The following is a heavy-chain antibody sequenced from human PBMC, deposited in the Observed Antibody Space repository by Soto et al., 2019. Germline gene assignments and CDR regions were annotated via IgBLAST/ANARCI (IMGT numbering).Heavy chain of an antibody. CDR3: AKEVFHDSDNYRNYVDS. CDR2: INTRGTRT. V-gene: IGHV3-23*01. D-gene: IGHD3-10*01. Sequence: EVQLLESGGGLEQPGGSLRLSCEASGFTFSSYAMSWVRQAPGKGLEWVSGINTRGTRTYYADSVKGRFTVSRDNSKNTLYLQMNSLRAEDTAVYYCAKEVFHDSDNYRNYVDSWGQGTLVTVSS. J-gene: IGHJ4*02. CDR1: GFTFSSYA.